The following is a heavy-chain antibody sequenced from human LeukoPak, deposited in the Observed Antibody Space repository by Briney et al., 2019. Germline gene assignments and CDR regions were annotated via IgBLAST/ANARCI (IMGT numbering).Heavy chain of an antibody. CDR2: ISYDGSNK. D-gene: IGHD3-22*01. J-gene: IGHJ4*02. V-gene: IGHV3-30*04. Sequence: EMLAVISYDGSNKYYADSVKGRFTISRDNSKNTLYLQMNSLRAEDTAVYYCAIGYSSGYRTDYWGQGTLVTVSS. CDR3: AIGYSSGYRTDY.